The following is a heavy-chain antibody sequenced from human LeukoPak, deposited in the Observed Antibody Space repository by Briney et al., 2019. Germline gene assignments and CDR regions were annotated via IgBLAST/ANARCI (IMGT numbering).Heavy chain of an antibody. Sequence: SETLSLTCTVSGGSISSYYWSWIRQPPGKGLEWIGYIYYSGSTNYNPSLKSRVTISVDTSKNQFSLKLSSVTAADTAVYYCAREVGYCSAGSCYSNGLDYWGQGILATVSS. CDR3: AREVGYCSAGSCYSNGLDY. CDR2: IYYSGST. CDR1: GGSISSYY. J-gene: IGHJ4*02. V-gene: IGHV4-59*01. D-gene: IGHD2-15*01.